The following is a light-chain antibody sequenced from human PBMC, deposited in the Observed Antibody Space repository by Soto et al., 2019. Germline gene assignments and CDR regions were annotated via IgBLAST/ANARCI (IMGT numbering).Light chain of an antibody. CDR2: DAS. CDR3: QQRSNWPLP. J-gene: IGKJ4*01. V-gene: IGKV3-11*01. CDR1: QSVSSY. Sequence: EIVLTQSPATLSLSPGERATLSCRASQSVSSYLAWYQQKPGQAPRLLIYDASNRATGIPARFSGSGSGTDFPLTISSPEPEDFAVYYCQQRSNWPLPFGGGTKVEIK.